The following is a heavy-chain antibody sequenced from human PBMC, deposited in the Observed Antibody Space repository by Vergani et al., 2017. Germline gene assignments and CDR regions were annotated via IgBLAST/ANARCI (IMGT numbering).Heavy chain of an antibody. CDR3: ARDQGNYDSSGYPYWYFDL. V-gene: IGHV3-48*03. CDR1: GFTFSSYE. J-gene: IGHJ2*01. D-gene: IGHD3-22*01. CDR2: ISSSGSTI. Sequence: EVQLVESGGGLVQPGGSLRLSCAASGFTFSSYEMNWVRQAPGKGLEWVSYISSSGSTIYYADSVKGRFTISRDKAKNSLYLQMNSLRAEDTAVYYCARDQGNYDSSGYPYWYFDLWGRGTLVTVSS.